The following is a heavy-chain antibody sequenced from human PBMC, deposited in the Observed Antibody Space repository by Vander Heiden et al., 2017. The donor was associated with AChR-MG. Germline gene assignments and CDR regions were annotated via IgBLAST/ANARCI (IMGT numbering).Heavy chain of an antibody. CDR2: IIPILGIA. D-gene: IGHD2-15*01. CDR1: GGTFSSYA. Sequence: QVQLVQSGAEVKKPGSSVKVPCKASGGTFSSYAISWVRQAPGQGLEWMGRIIPILGIANYAQKFQGRVTITADKSTSTAYMELSSLRSEDTAVYYCARVGVGGSDYWGQGTLVTVSS. CDR3: ARVGVGGSDY. J-gene: IGHJ4*02. V-gene: IGHV1-69*04.